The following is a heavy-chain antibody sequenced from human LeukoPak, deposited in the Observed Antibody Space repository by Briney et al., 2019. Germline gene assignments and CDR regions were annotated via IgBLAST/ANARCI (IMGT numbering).Heavy chain of an antibody. CDR2: IKSKTDGGTT. D-gene: IGHD3-16*01. CDR3: TTDAFGGYGDQDFDY. Sequence: GGSLRLSCAASGFTFSNAWMSWVRQAPGKGLEWVGRIKSKTDGGTTDYAAPVKGRFTISRDDSKNTLYLQMNSLKTEDTAVYYCTTDAFGGYGDQDFDYWGQGALVTVSS. V-gene: IGHV3-15*01. CDR1: GFTFSNAW. J-gene: IGHJ4*02.